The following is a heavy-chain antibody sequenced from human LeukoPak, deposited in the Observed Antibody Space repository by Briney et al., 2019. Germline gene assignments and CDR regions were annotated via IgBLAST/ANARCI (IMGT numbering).Heavy chain of an antibody. V-gene: IGHV3-23*01. CDR3: AKDIYGDYGGLDY. J-gene: IGHJ4*02. CDR2: IINSGGST. D-gene: IGHD4-17*01. Sequence: GGSLRLSCVASGFTFSNCAMSWVRQAPGKGLEWVSVIINSGGSTYYADSVKGRFTISRDNSKNTLYLQMNSLRAEDTAVYYCAKDIYGDYGGLDYWGQGTLVTVSS. CDR1: GFTFSNCA.